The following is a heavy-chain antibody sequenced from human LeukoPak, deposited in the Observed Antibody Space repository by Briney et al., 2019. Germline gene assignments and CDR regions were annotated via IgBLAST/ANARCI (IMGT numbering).Heavy chain of an antibody. CDR2: SGSGGST. V-gene: IGHV3-23*01. CDR3: AKGVGYCRGGSCQQFDY. D-gene: IGHD2-15*01. J-gene: IGHJ4*02. Sequence: SGSGGSTYYADSVKGRITIYRDNSKHTLYLQMNSLRAEDTAVYYCAKGVGYCRGGSCQQFDYWGKGTLVTVSS.